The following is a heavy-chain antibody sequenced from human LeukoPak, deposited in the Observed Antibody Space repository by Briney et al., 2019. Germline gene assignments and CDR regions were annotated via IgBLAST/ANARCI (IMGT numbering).Heavy chain of an antibody. Sequence: GGSLRLSCAASGFTFSSYSMNWVRQAPGKGLEWVSYISSSSSTIYYADSVKGRFTISRDNAKNSLYLQMNSLRAEDTAVYYCAVAERLVPKKLNYYYYGMDVWGQGTTVTVSS. CDR3: AVAERLVPKKLNYYYYGMDV. J-gene: IGHJ6*02. D-gene: IGHD6-19*01. CDR1: GFTFSSYS. V-gene: IGHV3-48*04. CDR2: ISSSSSTI.